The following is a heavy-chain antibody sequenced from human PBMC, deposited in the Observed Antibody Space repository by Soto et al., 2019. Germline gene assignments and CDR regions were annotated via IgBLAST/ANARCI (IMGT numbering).Heavy chain of an antibody. CDR1: DGSFSSSYY. V-gene: IGHV4-39*01. CDR2: IYYSGHT. CDR3: ARYFLRGRFFDS. J-gene: IGHJ4*02. Sequence: SETLSLTCSVSDGSFSSSYYWGWLRQAPGKGLEWLGNIYYSGHTYYNPSLKRRFAMSVDTSKNQFSLTLTSGTAADTAVYYCARYFLRGRFFDSWGQGTLVTVSS. D-gene: IGHD3-10*01.